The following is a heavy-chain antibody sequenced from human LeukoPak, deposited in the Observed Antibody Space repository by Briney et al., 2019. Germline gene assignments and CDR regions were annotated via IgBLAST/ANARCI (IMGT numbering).Heavy chain of an antibody. Sequence: GGSLRLSCAASGFTFSSYSMNWVRQAPGKGLEWVSSISSSSSYIYYADSVKGRFTISRDNAKNSLYLQMNSLRAEDTAVYYCARDRRIAAADSYGMDVWGQGTTVTVSS. V-gene: IGHV3-21*01. CDR1: GFTFSSYS. J-gene: IGHJ6*02. D-gene: IGHD6-13*01. CDR3: ARDRRIAAADSYGMDV. CDR2: ISSSSSYI.